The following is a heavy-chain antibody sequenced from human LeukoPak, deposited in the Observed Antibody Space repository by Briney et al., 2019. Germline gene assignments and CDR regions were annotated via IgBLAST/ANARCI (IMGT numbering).Heavy chain of an antibody. D-gene: IGHD1/OR15-1a*01. J-gene: IGHJ5*02. Sequence: GGSLRLSCVASGFAFSNYWMHWVRQASGKAPVWVSRINPAGTTTDYADSVKGRFTISRDNAKNMVFLQMNGLRADDTALYYCAKDLSWNTADRWGQGILITVSP. CDR1: GFAFSNYW. V-gene: IGHV3-74*01. CDR3: AKDLSWNTADR. CDR2: INPAGTTT.